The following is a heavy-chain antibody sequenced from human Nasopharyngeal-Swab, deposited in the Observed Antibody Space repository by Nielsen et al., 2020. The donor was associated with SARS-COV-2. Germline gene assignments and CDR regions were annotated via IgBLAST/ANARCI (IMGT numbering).Heavy chain of an antibody. J-gene: IGHJ6*03. CDR2: IFSNDEK. D-gene: IGHD4-17*01. Sequence: WIRQPPGKALEWLAHIFSNDEKSYSTSLKSRLTISKDISKSQVVLTMTNMDPVDTATYYCARTDGDYAPYYYYYMDVWGKGTTVTVSS. CDR3: ARTDGDYAPYYYYYMDV. V-gene: IGHV2-26*01.